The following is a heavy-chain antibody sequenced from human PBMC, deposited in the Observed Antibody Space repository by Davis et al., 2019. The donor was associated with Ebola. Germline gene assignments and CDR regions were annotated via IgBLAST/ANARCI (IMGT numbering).Heavy chain of an antibody. CDR3: ARDSYSLYYYGMDV. Sequence: GESLKISCAASGFTFSSYWMSWVRQAPGKGLEWAANIKQDGSEKYYVDSVKGRFTISRDNAKNSLYLQMNSLRAEDTAVYYCARDSYSLYYYGMDVWGQGTTVTVSS. V-gene: IGHV3-7*03. CDR1: GFTFSSYW. D-gene: IGHD2-15*01. CDR2: IKQDGSEK. J-gene: IGHJ6*02.